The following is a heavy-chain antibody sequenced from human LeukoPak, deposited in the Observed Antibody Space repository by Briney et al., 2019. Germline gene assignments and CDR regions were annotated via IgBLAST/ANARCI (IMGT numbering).Heavy chain of an antibody. J-gene: IGHJ4*02. Sequence: SETLSLTCTVSGGSISSSSYYWGWIRQPPGKGLEWIGSIYYSGSTYYNPSLKSRVTISVDTSKNQFSLKLSSVTAADTAVYYCARVGHYYDIAAYFDYWGQGTLVTVSS. CDR2: IYYSGST. CDR1: GGSISSSSYY. V-gene: IGHV4-39*07. CDR3: ARVGHYYDIAAYFDY. D-gene: IGHD3-22*01.